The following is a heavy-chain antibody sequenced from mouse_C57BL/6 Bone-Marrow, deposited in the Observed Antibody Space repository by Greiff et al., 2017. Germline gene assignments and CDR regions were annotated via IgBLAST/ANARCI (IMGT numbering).Heavy chain of an antibody. J-gene: IGHJ3*01. V-gene: IGHV1-15*01. CDR2: IDPETGGT. CDR3: TRRYSGGLTWFAY. Sequence: VQLQQSGAELVRPGASVTLSCKASGYTFTDYEMHWVKQTPVHGLEWIGAIDPETGGTAYNQKFKGKAILTADKSSSTAYMELRSLTSEDSAVYYCTRRYSGGLTWFAYWGQGTLVTVSA. D-gene: IGHD1-1*01. CDR1: GYTFTDYE.